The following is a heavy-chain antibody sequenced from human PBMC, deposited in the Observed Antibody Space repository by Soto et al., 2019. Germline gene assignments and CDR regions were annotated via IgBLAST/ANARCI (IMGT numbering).Heavy chain of an antibody. CDR2: ISSSSSTI. V-gene: IGHV3-48*02. J-gene: IGHJ6*02. Sequence: GGSLRLSCAATGFTFSSYSMNWVRQAPGKGLEWVSYISSSSSTIYYADSVKGRFTISRDNAKNSLYLQMNSLRDEDTAVYYCARDPWFGEIRRDYYYGMDVWGQGTTVTVSS. CDR1: GFTFSSYS. CDR3: ARDPWFGEIRRDYYYGMDV. D-gene: IGHD3-10*01.